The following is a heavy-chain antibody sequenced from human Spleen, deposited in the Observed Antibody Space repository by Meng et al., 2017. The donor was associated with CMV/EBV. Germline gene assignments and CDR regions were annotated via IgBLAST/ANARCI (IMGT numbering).Heavy chain of an antibody. CDR3: ARKLSIQWGHDVFDI. J-gene: IGHJ3*02. CDR1: GYTLTSYG. V-gene: IGHV1-18*01. Sequence: ASVKVSCKASGYTLTSYGISWVRQAPGQGLEWMGRISAYNGNTNYAQKLQGRVTMTTDTSTSTDYMEMRRLRSDDTAVYYCARKLSIQWGHDVFDIWGQGTMVTVSS. CDR2: ISAYNGNT. D-gene: IGHD5/OR15-5a*01.